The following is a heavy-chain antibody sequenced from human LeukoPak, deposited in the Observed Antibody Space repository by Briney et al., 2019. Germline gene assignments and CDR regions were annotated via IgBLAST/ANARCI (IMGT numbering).Heavy chain of an antibody. J-gene: IGHJ3*02. Sequence: ASVKVSCKASGYTFTGYYMHWVRQAPGQGLEWMGWINPNSGGTNYAQKFQGWVTMTTDTSTSTAYMELRSLRSDDTAVYYCARDLYYYDSSTYYHDTFDIWGQGTMVTVSS. CDR3: ARDLYYYDSSTYYHDTFDI. V-gene: IGHV1-2*04. D-gene: IGHD3-22*01. CDR1: GYTFTGYY. CDR2: INPNSGGT.